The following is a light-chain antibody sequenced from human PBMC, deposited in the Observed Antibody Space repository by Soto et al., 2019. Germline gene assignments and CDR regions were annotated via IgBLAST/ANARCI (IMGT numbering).Light chain of an antibody. CDR3: QQYGSKRWT. CDR1: QRDGSNY. Sequence: DIVLTQTPGTLSLSPGEIATLGCIASQRDGSNYLAWYQQNPSHTLSIVIYSATSSPTRIPDRTSGRAAWSYFTLTISRLEPEDFEVYYCQQYGSKRWTLGQGTKVDIK. V-gene: IGKV3-20*01. J-gene: IGKJ1*01. CDR2: SAT.